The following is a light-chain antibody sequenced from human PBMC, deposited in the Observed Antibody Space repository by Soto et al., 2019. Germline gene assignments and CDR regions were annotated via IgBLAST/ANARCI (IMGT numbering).Light chain of an antibody. V-gene: IGKV4-1*01. CDR2: WAS. CDR1: HGVLYSSHNKNY. CDR3: QQYFSIPFT. J-gene: IGKJ4*01. Sequence: DIVMTQSPDSLAVCLGDRATINYKTRHGVLYSSHNKNYVAWYQKKPGQPPKLLIYWASTRESGVPDRFSGSESGTDFTLTISSLQAEDVAVYYCQQYFSIPFTFGGGTKVEIK.